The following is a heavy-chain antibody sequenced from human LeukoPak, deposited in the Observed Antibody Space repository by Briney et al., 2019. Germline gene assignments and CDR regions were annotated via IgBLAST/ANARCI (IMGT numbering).Heavy chain of an antibody. V-gene: IGHV4-59*01. Sequence: SETLSLTCTVSGGSISTYYWSWIRQPPGKGLEWIGYIYYSGGTNYNPSLKSRVTISVDTAKNQFSLKLRSVTAADTAMYYCARGPSAVVPASPDYWGQGTLVTVSS. D-gene: IGHD2-2*01. J-gene: IGHJ4*02. CDR2: IYYSGGT. CDR3: ARGPSAVVPASPDY. CDR1: GGSISTYY.